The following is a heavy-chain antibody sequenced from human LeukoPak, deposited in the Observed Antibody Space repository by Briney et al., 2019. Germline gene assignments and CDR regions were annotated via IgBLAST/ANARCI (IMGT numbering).Heavy chain of an antibody. V-gene: IGHV3-23*01. CDR1: GFTFSSYA. J-gene: IGHJ4*02. D-gene: IGHD2-21*02. CDR2: ISSSGGRT. CDR3: AKALGAICGTGCSSRYFDC. Sequence: GGSLRLSCAASGFTFSSYAMSWVRQAPGKGLEWVSGISSSGGRTYYADSMKGRFTISRDNSKNILYLQMDTLRAEDTAVYYCAKALGAICGTGCSSRYFDCWGQGTLVTVSS.